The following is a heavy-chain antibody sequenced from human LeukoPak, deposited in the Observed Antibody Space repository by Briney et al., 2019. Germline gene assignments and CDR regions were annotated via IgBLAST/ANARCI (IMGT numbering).Heavy chain of an antibody. CDR1: GGSISISSYY. CDR3: ARHCITMIVVAGTCFDI. D-gene: IGHD3-22*01. J-gene: IGHJ3*02. Sequence: SETLSLTCTVSGGSISISSYYWGWIRQPPGKGLEWIGSIYYSGSTYYNPSLKSRVTISVDTSKNQFSLKLSSVTAADTAVYYCARHCITMIVVAGTCFDIWGQGTMVTVSS. V-gene: IGHV4-39*01. CDR2: IYYSGST.